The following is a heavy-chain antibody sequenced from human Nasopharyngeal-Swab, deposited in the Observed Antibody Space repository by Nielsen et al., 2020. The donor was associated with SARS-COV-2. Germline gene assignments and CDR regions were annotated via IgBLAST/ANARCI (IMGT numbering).Heavy chain of an antibody. J-gene: IGHJ6*03. CDR3: ATVWMEGYYYYYYMDV. V-gene: IGHV1-69*13. Sequence: SVKVSCKASGGTFSSYAISWVRQAPGQGLEWMGGIIPIIGTANYAQKFQGRVTITADESTSTAYMELSSLRSEDTAVYYCATVWMEGYYYYYYMDVRGKGTTVTVSS. CDR2: IIPIIGTA. CDR1: GGTFSSYA. D-gene: IGHD2-8*01.